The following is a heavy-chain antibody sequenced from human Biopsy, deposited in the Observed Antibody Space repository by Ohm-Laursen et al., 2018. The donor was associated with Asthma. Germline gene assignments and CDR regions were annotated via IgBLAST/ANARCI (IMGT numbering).Heavy chain of an antibody. CDR3: ASKTPSIVVVARAGAFDI. J-gene: IGHJ3*02. CDR2: ISYDGSNK. V-gene: IGHV3-30-3*01. CDR1: GFTFSSYA. Sequence: SLRLSCAASGFTFSSYAMHWVRQAPGKGLEWVAVISYDGSNKYYADSVKGRFTISRDNSKNTLYLQMNSLRAEDTAVYYCASKTPSIVVVARAGAFDIWGQGTMVTVSS. D-gene: IGHD3-22*01.